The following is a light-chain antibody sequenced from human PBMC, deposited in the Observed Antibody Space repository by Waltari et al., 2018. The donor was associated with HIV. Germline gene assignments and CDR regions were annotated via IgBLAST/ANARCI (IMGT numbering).Light chain of an antibody. CDR1: SGSVSTNYY. CDR3: VLYMGSGIWV. Sequence: QTVVTQEPSFSVSPGGTVTLTCGLSSGSVSTNYYPSWYQQTPGQAPRTLIYSTNTRSSGVPDRFSGSILGNKAALTITGAQADDESEYHCVLYMGSGIWVFGGG. V-gene: IGLV8-61*01. J-gene: IGLJ3*02. CDR2: STN.